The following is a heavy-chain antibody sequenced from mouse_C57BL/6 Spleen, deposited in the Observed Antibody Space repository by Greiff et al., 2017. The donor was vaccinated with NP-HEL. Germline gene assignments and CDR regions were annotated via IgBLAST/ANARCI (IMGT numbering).Heavy chain of an antibody. Sequence: QVQLQQSGAELVRPGSSVKLSCKASGYTFTSYWMHWVKQRPIQGLEWIGNIDPSDSDTHYNQKFKDKATLTVDKSSSTAYMQLSSLTSEDSAVYYCARQDYHAMDYWGQGTSVTVSS. CDR2: IDPSDSDT. J-gene: IGHJ4*01. CDR3: ARQDYHAMDY. CDR1: GYTFTSYW. V-gene: IGHV1-52*01.